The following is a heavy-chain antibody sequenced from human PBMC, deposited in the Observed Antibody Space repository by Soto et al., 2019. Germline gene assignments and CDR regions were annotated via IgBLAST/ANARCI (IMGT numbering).Heavy chain of an antibody. CDR2: IIPIFGTA. Sequence: SVKVSCKASGGTFSSYAISWVRQAPGQGLEWMGGIIPIFGTANYAQKFQGRVTITADKSTSTAYMELSSLRSEDTAVYYCAREVCSSTSCYSVFDYWGQGTLVTVSS. CDR3: AREVCSSTSCYSVFDY. J-gene: IGHJ4*02. D-gene: IGHD2-2*01. V-gene: IGHV1-69*06. CDR1: GGTFSSYA.